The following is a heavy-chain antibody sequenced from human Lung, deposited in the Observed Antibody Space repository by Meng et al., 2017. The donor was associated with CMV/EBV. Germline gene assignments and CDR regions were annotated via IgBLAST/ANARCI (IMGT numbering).Heavy chain of an antibody. CDR1: GFTFSSYA. V-gene: IGHV3-23*03. D-gene: IGHD6-19*01. J-gene: IGHJ4*02. CDR2: IYSGDSST. CDR3: AKVRSGWYYDY. Sequence: GGSLRLXCAASGFTFSSYAMSWVRQAPGKGLEWVSFIYSGDSSTSYADSVKGRFTISRDNSKNTLYLQMNSLRAEDTAVYYCAKVRSGWYYDYWGQGTLVTVS.